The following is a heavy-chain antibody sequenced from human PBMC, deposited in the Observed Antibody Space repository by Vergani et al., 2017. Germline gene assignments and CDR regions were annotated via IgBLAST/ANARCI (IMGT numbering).Heavy chain of an antibody. Sequence: QVQLQESGPGLVKPSETLSLTCTVSGDSISSRNCYWGWIRQPPGKGLEWIGRTSTDGSTNYNPSLKSRVTVSVDTSKTQISLRLTSVTAEDTAVYYCARETVVTSWDGYRFHYMDVWGKGTTVTVSS. CDR3: ARETVVTSWDGYRFHYMDV. CDR1: GDSISSRNCY. CDR2: TSTDGST. J-gene: IGHJ6*03. V-gene: IGHV4-61*02. D-gene: IGHD3-16*02.